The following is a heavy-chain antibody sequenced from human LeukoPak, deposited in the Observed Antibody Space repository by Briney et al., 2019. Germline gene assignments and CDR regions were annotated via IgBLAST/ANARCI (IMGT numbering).Heavy chain of an antibody. Sequence: SQTLSLTCALSGDSVSSNRATWNWIRQSPSRGLEWLGRTYYRSKWYYDYATSVKSRVTINPDTSNNEFSLRLNSVTPEDTAVYYCARDINHSGNYRRFDYWGQGTLVTVSS. CDR1: GDSVSSNRAT. J-gene: IGHJ4*02. CDR3: ARDINHSGNYRRFDY. D-gene: IGHD1-26*01. V-gene: IGHV6-1*01. CDR2: TYYRSKWYY.